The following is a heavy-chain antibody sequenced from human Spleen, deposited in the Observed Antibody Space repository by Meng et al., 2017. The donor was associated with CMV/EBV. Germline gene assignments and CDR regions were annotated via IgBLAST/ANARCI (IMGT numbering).Heavy chain of an antibody. J-gene: IGHJ6*02. V-gene: IGHV4-39*07. CDR1: GGSISSSSYY. D-gene: IGHD3-22*01. CDR2: IYYSGSA. CDR3: ARDYYDSGGYYYTEGYYHGLDV. Sequence: SETLSLTCTVSGGSISSSSYYWAWIRQPPGKGLEWIGSIYYSGSAYYNSSLKSRVSISVDTSKNQFSLKLSSVTAADTAMYYCARDYYDSGGYYYTEGYYHGLDVWGQGTTVTVSS.